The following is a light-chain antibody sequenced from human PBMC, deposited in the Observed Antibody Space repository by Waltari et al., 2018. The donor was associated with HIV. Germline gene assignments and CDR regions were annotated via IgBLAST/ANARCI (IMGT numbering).Light chain of an antibody. CDR1: SSNIGSNT. CDR2: SNN. V-gene: IGLV1-44*01. Sequence: QSVLTQPPSASGTPGQRVTISCSGSSSNIGSNTVNWYQQLPGTSPKRLIYSNNQRPSGVPDRFSGSKSGTSASLSISGLRSEDEADYYCATWDDSLSGHVVFGGGTKLTVL. J-gene: IGLJ2*01. CDR3: ATWDDSLSGHVV.